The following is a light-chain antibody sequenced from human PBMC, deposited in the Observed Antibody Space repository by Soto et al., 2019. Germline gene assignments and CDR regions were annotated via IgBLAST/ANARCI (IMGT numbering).Light chain of an antibody. CDR2: GAS. Sequence: EIVMTQSPATLSVSPGERATLSCRASQSVSSNLAWYQQKPGQAPRLLIYGASTRATVIPARFSGSGSGTEFKLTISSLQSEDFAVYYCQQYSFWPYTFGQGTKLKIK. V-gene: IGKV3-15*01. J-gene: IGKJ2*01. CDR3: QQYSFWPYT. CDR1: QSVSSN.